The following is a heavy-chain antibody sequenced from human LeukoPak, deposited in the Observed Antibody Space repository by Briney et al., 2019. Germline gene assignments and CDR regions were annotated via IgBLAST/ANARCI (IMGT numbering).Heavy chain of an antibody. CDR2: IFHSGST. V-gene: IGHV4-4*02. CDR1: GGSISRSDW. Sequence: SGTLSLTCAVSGGSISRSDWWSWVRQSPGKGLEWIGEIFHSGSTKYNPSLKSRVTISVDKSKNQFSLNLTSVTAADTAMYYCARDASLQTGAFDVWGQGTMVTVSS. CDR3: ARDASLQTGAFDV. J-gene: IGHJ3*01. D-gene: IGHD5-24*01.